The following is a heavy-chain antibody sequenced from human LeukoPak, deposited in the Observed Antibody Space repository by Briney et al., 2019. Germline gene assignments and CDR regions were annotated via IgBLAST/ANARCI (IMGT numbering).Heavy chain of an antibody. J-gene: IGHJ4*02. V-gene: IGHV3-7*04. CDR2: IKHDGSEK. Sequence: PGGTLRLSCAASGFTFSSYWMSWVRQAPGKGLEWVANIKHDGSEKYYVDSVKGRFTITRDNAKNSLYLQMNSLRAEAAAEYYCARGGRISAYFDYWGQGTLVTVSS. D-gene: IGHD3-10*01. CDR3: ARGGRISAYFDY. CDR1: GFTFSSYW.